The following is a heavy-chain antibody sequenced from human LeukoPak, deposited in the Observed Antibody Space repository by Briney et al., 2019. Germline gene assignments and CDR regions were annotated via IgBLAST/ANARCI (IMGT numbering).Heavy chain of an antibody. D-gene: IGHD3-3*01. CDR1: GFTFSSYG. CDR2: IWYDGSNK. Sequence: PGRSLRLSCAASGFTFSSYGMHWVRQAPGKGLEWVAVIWYDGSNKYYADSVKGRFTISRDNSKNTLYLQMNSLRAEDTAVYYCAKLVGMDYDFWSGTVDYWGQGTLVTVSS. V-gene: IGHV3-33*06. CDR3: AKLVGMDYDFWSGTVDY. J-gene: IGHJ4*02.